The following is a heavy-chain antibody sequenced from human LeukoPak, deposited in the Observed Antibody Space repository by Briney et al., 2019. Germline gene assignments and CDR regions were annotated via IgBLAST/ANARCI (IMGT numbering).Heavy chain of an antibody. D-gene: IGHD6-13*01. V-gene: IGHV1-69*01. Sequence: GASVKVSCKASGGTFSSYAISWVRQAPGQGLEWMGGIIPIFGTANYAQKFQGRVTITADESTSTAYMELSSLRSEDTAVYYCASWRWGAAGFGPWGQGTLVTVSS. CDR1: GGTFSSYA. J-gene: IGHJ5*02. CDR2: IIPIFGTA. CDR3: ASWRWGAAGFGP.